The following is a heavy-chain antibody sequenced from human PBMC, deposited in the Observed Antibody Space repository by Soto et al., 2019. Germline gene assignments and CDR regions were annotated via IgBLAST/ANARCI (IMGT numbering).Heavy chain of an antibody. CDR3: ARFRSSTRNGMDV. CDR1: GYTFTIYY. V-gene: IGHV1-46*01. D-gene: IGHD6-13*01. Sequence: ASVKVSCKASGYTFTIYYMHCVLQSPGQGLEWMGIINPSGGSTSYAQKFQGRVTMTRDTSTSTVYMELSSLRSEDTAVYYCARFRSSTRNGMDVWGQGTTVTVSS. J-gene: IGHJ6*02. CDR2: INPSGGST.